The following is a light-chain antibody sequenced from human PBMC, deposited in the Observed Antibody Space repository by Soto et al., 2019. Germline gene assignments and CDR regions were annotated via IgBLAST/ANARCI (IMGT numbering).Light chain of an antibody. Sequence: PGERATLSCRASQSVSSYLAWYQQKPGQAPRLLIYGASFRATGMPARFSGSGSGTDFTLTISRLEPEDFAVFYCQHYDSLPITFGQGTRLEIK. V-gene: IGKV3-20*01. CDR1: QSVSSY. CDR2: GAS. J-gene: IGKJ5*01. CDR3: QHYDSLPIT.